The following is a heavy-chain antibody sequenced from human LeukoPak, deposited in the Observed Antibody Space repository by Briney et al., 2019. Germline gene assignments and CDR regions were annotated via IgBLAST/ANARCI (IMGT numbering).Heavy chain of an antibody. J-gene: IGHJ5*02. Sequence: PEGSLRLSCAGSGFSLSTFWMHWVRQAPGKGLVWVSRIDYDGSTTTYADSVKGRFTISRDNAKNTLYLQMNSLRAEDTAVYYCTHLGWFDPWGQGTLVTVSS. CDR3: THLGWFDP. V-gene: IGHV3-74*01. CDR1: GFSLSTFW. CDR2: IDYDGSTT.